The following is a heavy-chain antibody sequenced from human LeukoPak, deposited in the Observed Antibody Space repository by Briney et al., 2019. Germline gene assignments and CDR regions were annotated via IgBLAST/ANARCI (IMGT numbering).Heavy chain of an antibody. V-gene: IGHV3-23*01. CDR1: GFTFSNYP. CDR2: ISGSGTGT. Sequence: PGGSLRLSCAASGFTFSNYPMSWVRQAPGKGLVWLSTISGSGTGTYYADSVKGRFTISRDNSKNALYLQMNSLRAEDTAAYYCAKDSAQRHGSGSCSPDYWGQGTLVTVSS. CDR3: AKDSAQRHGSGSCSPDY. D-gene: IGHD3-10*01. J-gene: IGHJ4*02.